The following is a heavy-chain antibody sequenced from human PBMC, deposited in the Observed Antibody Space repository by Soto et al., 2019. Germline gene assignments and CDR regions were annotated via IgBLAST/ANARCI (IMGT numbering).Heavy chain of an antibody. CDR3: ARVRQGCSANNCYFDP. J-gene: IGHJ5*01. CDR2: VHISGHS. CDR1: GGSVRAPDW. V-gene: IGHV4-4*02. D-gene: IGHD1-1*01. Sequence: SETLSLTCTLSGGSVRAPDWWNWVRQSPDKGLEWIAEVHISGHSNYSPSLRSRVSVSIDSSKNQFYLNLNSVTAADTAIYYCARVRQGCSANNCYFDPWGQGTQVTVS.